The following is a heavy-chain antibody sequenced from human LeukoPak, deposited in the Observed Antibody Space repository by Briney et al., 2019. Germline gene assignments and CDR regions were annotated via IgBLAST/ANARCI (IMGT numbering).Heavy chain of an antibody. CDR1: GGSISSYY. Sequence: SETLSLTCTVSGGSISSYYWSWIRQPPGKGLEWIGYIYYSGSTNYNPSLKSRVTISVDTSKNQFSLKLSSVTAADTAVYYCARDHSGWHYFDYWGQGTLVTVSS. D-gene: IGHD6-19*01. CDR3: ARDHSGWHYFDY. V-gene: IGHV4-59*12. CDR2: IYYSGST. J-gene: IGHJ4*02.